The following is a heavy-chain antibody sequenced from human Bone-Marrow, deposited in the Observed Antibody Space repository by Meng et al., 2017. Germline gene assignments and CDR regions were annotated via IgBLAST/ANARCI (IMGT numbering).Heavy chain of an antibody. Sequence: GGSLRLSCTASGFTFGDYAMSWVRQAPGKGLEWVGFIRSNAYGGTTEYGASVKGRFTISRDDSKSIAYLQMNSLKTEDTAVYYCTSPRGPQYYDFWSGYFLGWFDPWGQGTLVTVSS. CDR2: IRSNAYGGTT. J-gene: IGHJ5*02. V-gene: IGHV3-49*04. CDR3: TSPRGPQYYDFWSGYFLGWFDP. D-gene: IGHD3-3*01. CDR1: GFTFGDYA.